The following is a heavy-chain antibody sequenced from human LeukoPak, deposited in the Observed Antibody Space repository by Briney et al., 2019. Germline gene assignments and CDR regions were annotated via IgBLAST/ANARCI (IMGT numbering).Heavy chain of an antibody. D-gene: IGHD3-22*01. V-gene: IGHV3-23*01. CDR3: VKESTSSGYYYAPDY. CDR2: ISGSGATT. Sequence: GGSLRLSCAASELTLRNAWMDWVRQAPGKGLEWVSSISGSGATTYNADPLKGRFTISRDNSENTLYLQMNSLRAEDTAVYYCVKESTSSGYYYAPDYWGQGTLVTVS. CDR1: ELTLRNAW. J-gene: IGHJ4*02.